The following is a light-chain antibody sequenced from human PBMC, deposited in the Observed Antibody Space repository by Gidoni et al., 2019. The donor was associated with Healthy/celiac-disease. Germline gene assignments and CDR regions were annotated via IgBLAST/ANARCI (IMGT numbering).Light chain of an antibody. V-gene: IGKV1-39*01. Sequence: DIQITQSPSSLSASVGDRVTITCRASQSISSYLNWYQQKPGKAPKLLIYAASSLQSGVPSRFSGSGSGTDFTLTISSLQPEDFATYYCQQSYSTPPGTFGQXTKVEIK. J-gene: IGKJ1*01. CDR2: AAS. CDR3: QQSYSTPPGT. CDR1: QSISSY.